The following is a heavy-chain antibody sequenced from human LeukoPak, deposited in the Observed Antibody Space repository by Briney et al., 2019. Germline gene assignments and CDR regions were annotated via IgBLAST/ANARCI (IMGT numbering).Heavy chain of an antibody. CDR2: ISASGSYI. Sequence: PGGSLRLSCAASGFTFISYCMNWVRQAPGKGLEWVSSISASGSYIYYADSVKGRFTISRDNAKNSLYLYMDSLRAEDTAVYYCARDWDVPTINYFDSWGQGTLVTVSS. V-gene: IGHV3-21*01. J-gene: IGHJ4*02. D-gene: IGHD5-24*01. CDR1: GFTFISYC. CDR3: ARDWDVPTINYFDS.